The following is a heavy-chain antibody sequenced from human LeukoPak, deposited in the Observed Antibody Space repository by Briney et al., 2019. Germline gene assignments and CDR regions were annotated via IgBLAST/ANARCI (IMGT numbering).Heavy chain of an antibody. Sequence: GASVKVSCKASGYTFTSYGISWVRQAPGQGLEWMGWISAYNGNTNYAQKLQGRVTMTTDTSMSTAYMELRSLRSDDTAVYYCARESSDSDLVVVAEPDYWGQGTLVTVSS. J-gene: IGHJ4*02. CDR1: GYTFTSYG. CDR3: ARESSDSDLVVVAEPDY. CDR2: ISAYNGNT. D-gene: IGHD2-15*01. V-gene: IGHV1-18*01.